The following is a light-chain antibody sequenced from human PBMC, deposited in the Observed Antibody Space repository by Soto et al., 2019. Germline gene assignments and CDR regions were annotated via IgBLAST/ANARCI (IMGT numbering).Light chain of an antibody. CDR3: SSYAGNNNLL. J-gene: IGLJ2*01. Sequence: QSALTQPASVSGSPGQSITISCTGTSSDVGGYNYVSWYQQHPGNAPKLMTYEVNKRPSGVPDRFSGSKSGNTASLTVSGLQAEDEADYYCSSYAGNNNLLFGGGTKVTVL. V-gene: IGLV2-8*01. CDR1: SSDVGGYNY. CDR2: EVN.